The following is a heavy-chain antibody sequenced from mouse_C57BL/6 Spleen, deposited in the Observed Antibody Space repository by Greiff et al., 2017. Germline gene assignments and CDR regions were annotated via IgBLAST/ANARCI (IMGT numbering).Heavy chain of an antibody. Sequence: EVQLQQSGPGLVKPSQSLSLTCSVTGYSITSGYYWNWIRQFPGNKLEWMGYISYDGSNNYNPSLKNRISITRDTSKNQFFLKLNSVTTEDTATYYCARGDLYFNYFDYWGQGTTLTVSS. CDR3: ARGDLYFNYFDY. D-gene: IGHD1-1*01. CDR2: ISYDGSN. V-gene: IGHV3-6*01. CDR1: GYSITSGYY. J-gene: IGHJ2*01.